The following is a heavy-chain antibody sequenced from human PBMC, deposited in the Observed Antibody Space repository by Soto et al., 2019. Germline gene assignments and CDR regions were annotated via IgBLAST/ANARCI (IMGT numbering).Heavy chain of an antibody. Sequence: VQLRQSGPGLVKPSGTLSLTCAVSGGSISSSNWWTWVRQAPGKGLEWIGEIYHSGNTYYNPSLKGRVTIPVDKSNNQFSLKLTSVTAADTAVYYCATLPPRVVASLLPIPTWGQGTLVTVSS. CDR2: IYHSGNT. CDR1: GGSISSSNW. CDR3: ATLPPRVVASLLPIPT. D-gene: IGHD1-26*01. V-gene: IGHV4-4*02. J-gene: IGHJ5*02.